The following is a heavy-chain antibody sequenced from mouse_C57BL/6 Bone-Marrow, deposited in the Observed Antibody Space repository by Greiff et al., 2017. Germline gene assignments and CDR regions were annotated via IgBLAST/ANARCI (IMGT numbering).Heavy chain of an antibody. J-gene: IGHJ4*01. Sequence: EVQLQQSGPVLVKPGASVKMSCKASGYTFTDYYMNWVKQSHGKSLEWIGVINPYNGGTSYNQKFKCKATLTVDKSSSTAYMELNSLTSEDSAVYYWASPYDYDYYAMDYWGQGTSVTVSS. CDR2: INPYNGGT. D-gene: IGHD2-4*01. CDR3: ASPYDYDYYAMDY. CDR1: GYTFTDYY. V-gene: IGHV1-19*01.